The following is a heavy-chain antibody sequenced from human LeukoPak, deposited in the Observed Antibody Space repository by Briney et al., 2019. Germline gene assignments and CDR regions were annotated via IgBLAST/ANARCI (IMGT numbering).Heavy chain of an antibody. CDR1: GYTFTGYY. CDR2: INPNSGGT. V-gene: IGHV1-2*02. Sequence: ASVKVSCKASGYTFTGYYMHWVRQAPGQGFEWMGWINPNSGGTNYAQKFQGRVTMTRDTSISTAYMELSRLRSDDTAVYYCARVPPGITIFGVVIMGGGRAEYFQHWGQGTLVTVSS. D-gene: IGHD3-3*01. CDR3: ARVPPGITIFGVVIMGGGRAEYFQH. J-gene: IGHJ1*01.